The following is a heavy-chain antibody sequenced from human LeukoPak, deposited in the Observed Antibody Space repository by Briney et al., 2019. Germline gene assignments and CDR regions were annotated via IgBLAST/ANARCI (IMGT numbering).Heavy chain of an antibody. CDR3: ARGEEWELLGEGTDY. CDR2: ISGRGGST. Sequence: GGSLRLSCAASGFTFSSYAMSWVRQAPGKGLEWVSTISGRGGSTYYADSVKGRFTISRDNAKNSLYLQMNSLRAEDTAVYYCARGEEWELLGEGTDYWGQGTLVTVSS. D-gene: IGHD1-26*01. J-gene: IGHJ4*02. V-gene: IGHV3-23*01. CDR1: GFTFSSYA.